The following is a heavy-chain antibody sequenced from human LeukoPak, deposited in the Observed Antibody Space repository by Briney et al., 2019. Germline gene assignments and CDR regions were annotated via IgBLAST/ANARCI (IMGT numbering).Heavy chain of an antibody. J-gene: IGHJ4*02. V-gene: IGHV4-38-2*01. CDR3: ARVEMATIRS. CDR2: IYHSGST. Sequence: PSETLSLTCAVSGYSISSGYYWGWIWQPPGKGLEWIGSIYHSGSTYYNPSLKSRVTISVDTSKNQFSLKLSSVTAADTAVYYCARVEMATIRSWGQGTLVTVSS. CDR1: GYSISSGYY. D-gene: IGHD5-24*01.